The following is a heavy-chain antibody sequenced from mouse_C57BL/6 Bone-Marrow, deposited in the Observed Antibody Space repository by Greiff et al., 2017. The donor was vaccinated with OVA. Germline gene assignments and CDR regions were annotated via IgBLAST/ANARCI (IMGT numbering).Heavy chain of an antibody. J-gene: IGHJ4*01. D-gene: IGHD2-2*01. V-gene: IGHV2-9-1*01. CDR2: IWTGGGT. CDR3: ARIELWLRRNYAMDY. Sequence: VKLKESGPGLVAPSQSLSITCTVSGFSLTSYAISWVRQPPGKGLEWLGVIWTGGGTNYNSALKSRLSISKDNSKSQVFLKMNSLQTDDTARYYCARIELWLRRNYAMDYWGQGTSVTVSS. CDR1: GFSLTSYA.